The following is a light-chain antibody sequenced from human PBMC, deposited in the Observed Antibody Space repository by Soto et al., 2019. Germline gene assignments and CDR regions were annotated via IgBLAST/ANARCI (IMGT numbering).Light chain of an antibody. CDR3: QQYGSSSVA. V-gene: IGKV3-20*01. CDR2: GAS. CDR1: QSVSSSY. J-gene: IGKJ2*01. Sequence: EIVLTQSPGTLSLSPGERATLSCRASQSVSSSYLAWYQQKPGQAPRLLIYGASSRATGIPDRFSGSGSGTDFTLTISRLEPEDFAVYYCQQYGSSSVACGQGTNLEIK.